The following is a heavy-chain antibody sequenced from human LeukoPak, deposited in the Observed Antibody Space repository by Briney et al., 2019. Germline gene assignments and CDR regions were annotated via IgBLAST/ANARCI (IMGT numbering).Heavy chain of an antibody. J-gene: IGHJ3*02. CDR1: KFTFSTYW. D-gene: IGHD4-23*01. Sequence: GGSLRLSCAASKFTFSTYWMHWVRQAPGKGLVWVSRIISDGSTTSYADSVKGRFTISRDNAKNTLYLQMNSLRAEDTAVYYCVTDYGGSSGAFDIWGQGKMVTVSS. CDR2: IISDGSTT. CDR3: VTDYGGSSGAFDI. V-gene: IGHV3-74*01.